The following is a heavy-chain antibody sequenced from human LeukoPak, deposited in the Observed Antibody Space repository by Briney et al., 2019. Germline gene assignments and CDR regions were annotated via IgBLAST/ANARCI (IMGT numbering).Heavy chain of an antibody. CDR3: ARDWYYAIDY. V-gene: IGHV3-48*04. J-gene: IGHJ4*02. D-gene: IGHD2-2*01. Sequence: PGGSLRLSCAASRFTFSNYGMHWVRQAPGKGLEWVSYTSSSGSTIYYADSVKGRFTISRDNAKNTLYLQMNSLRADDTAVYYCARDWYYAIDYWGQGTLVTVSS. CDR1: RFTFSNYG. CDR2: TSSSGSTI.